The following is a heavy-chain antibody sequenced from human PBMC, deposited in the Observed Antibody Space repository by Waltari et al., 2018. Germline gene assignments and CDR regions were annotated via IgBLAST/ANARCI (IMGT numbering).Heavy chain of an antibody. J-gene: IGHJ6*03. Sequence: QVQLVQSGAEVKKPGASVKVSCKASGYTFTGYYMHWVRQAPGQGLEWMGRINTNSGGTNYAQKCQGRVTMTRDTSISTADMELSRLRSDDTAVYYCARGGDCWSGYPYYYYYYYMDVWGKGTTVTVSS. V-gene: IGHV1-2*06. CDR2: INTNSGGT. D-gene: IGHD3-3*01. CDR3: ARGGDCWSGYPYYYYYYYMDV. CDR1: GYTFTGYY.